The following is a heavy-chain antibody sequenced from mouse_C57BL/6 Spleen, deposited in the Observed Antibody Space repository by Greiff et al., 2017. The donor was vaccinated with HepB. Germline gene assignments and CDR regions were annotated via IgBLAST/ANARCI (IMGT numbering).Heavy chain of an antibody. Sequence: VQLKESGAELVRPGASVKLSCTASGFNIKDYYMHWVKQRPEQGLEWIGRIDPEDGDTEYAPKFQGKATMTADTSSNTAYLQLSSLTSEDTAVYYCTTVRITTVEVYAMDYWGQGTSVTVSS. CDR1: GFNIKDYY. V-gene: IGHV14-1*01. CDR3: TTVRITTVEVYAMDY. CDR2: IDPEDGDT. J-gene: IGHJ4*01. D-gene: IGHD1-1*01.